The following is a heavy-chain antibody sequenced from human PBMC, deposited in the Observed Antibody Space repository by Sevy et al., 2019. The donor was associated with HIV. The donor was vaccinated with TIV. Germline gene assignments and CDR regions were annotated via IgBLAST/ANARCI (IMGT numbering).Heavy chain of an antibody. CDR2: INPNSGGT. Sequence: ASVKVSCKASGYTFTGYYMHWVRQAPGQGLEWMGWINPNSGGTNYAQKFQGRVTMTRDTSIRTAYMELSRLRSDDTAVYYCARATDTAMAYDYWGQGTLVTVSS. J-gene: IGHJ4*02. V-gene: IGHV1-2*02. D-gene: IGHD5-18*01. CDR3: ARATDTAMAYDY. CDR1: GYTFTGYY.